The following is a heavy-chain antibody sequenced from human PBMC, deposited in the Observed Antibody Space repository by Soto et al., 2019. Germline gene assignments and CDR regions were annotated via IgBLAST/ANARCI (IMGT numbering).Heavy chain of an antibody. CDR1: GDSISNKY. V-gene: IGHV4-59*01. CDR2: ISHSGST. Sequence: SETLSLTCTVSGDSISNKYWSWIRQAPGKGLEWIAYISHSGSTNFNPSLQGRVIVSVDRSKNQFLLNLTFVSAADTAVYYCARHDYWSGPFNYWGQGVLVTVSS. CDR3: ARHDYWSGPFNY. J-gene: IGHJ4*02. D-gene: IGHD3-3*01.